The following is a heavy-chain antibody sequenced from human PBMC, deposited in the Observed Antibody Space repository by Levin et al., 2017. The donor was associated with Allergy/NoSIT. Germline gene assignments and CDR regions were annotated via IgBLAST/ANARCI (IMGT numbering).Heavy chain of an antibody. CDR3: AREEGWGYHFGMDV. CDR1: GFTFTTYW. D-gene: IGHD6-19*01. Sequence: GGSLRLSCAASGFTFTTYWMTWVRQAPGKGLEWVANIERDGSETYYVDSVKGRFTISRDNGKNSVYLQMNSLRVDDAAVYYCAREEGWGYHFGMDVWGQGTTVTVSS. J-gene: IGHJ6*02. CDR2: IERDGSET. V-gene: IGHV3-7*01.